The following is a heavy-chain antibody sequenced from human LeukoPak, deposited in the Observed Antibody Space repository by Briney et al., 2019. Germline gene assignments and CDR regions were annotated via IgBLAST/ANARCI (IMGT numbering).Heavy chain of an antibody. D-gene: IGHD2-2*01. V-gene: IGHV1-2*02. CDR2: INPNSGGT. J-gene: IGHJ5*02. Sequence: ASVKVSCKASGYNFTGYYMHWVRQAPGQGLEWMGWINPNSGGTNYEQKFQGRVTMTRDTSISTAYMELSRLRSDDTAVNYCASPAVPAATNWFDPWGQGTLVTVSS. CDR1: GYNFTGYY. CDR3: ASPAVPAATNWFDP.